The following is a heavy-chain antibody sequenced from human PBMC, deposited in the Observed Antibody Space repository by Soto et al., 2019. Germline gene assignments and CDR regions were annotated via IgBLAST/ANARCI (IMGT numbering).Heavy chain of an antibody. D-gene: IGHD2-15*01. J-gene: IGHJ4*02. V-gene: IGHV4-4*07. CDR3: AREHKVVNDFEF. CDR1: GGSISSYY. Sequence: QVQLQESGPGLVKPSDTLSLSCTVSGGSISSYYWNWIRQPAGKGLEWIGRIYSSGATNYNPSLKSRVNMSTDTSTNHFSLRLTSVTPADTAVYYCAREHKVVNDFEFWGQGILVTVSS. CDR2: IYSSGAT.